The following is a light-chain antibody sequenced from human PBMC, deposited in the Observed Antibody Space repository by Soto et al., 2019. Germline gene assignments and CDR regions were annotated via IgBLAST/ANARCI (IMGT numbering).Light chain of an antibody. V-gene: IGLV1-44*01. CDR3: AAWDDSLNGPT. CDR2: DTS. Sequence: QSVLTQPPSASGTPGQRVTVSCSGTYSNIGINDVHWYRQLSGTAPQILSYDTSQRATGVPDRFSGSRSGTSASLVISGLQTEDEAAYHCAAWDDSLNGPTFGGGTKLTVL. CDR1: YSNIGIND. J-gene: IGLJ2*01.